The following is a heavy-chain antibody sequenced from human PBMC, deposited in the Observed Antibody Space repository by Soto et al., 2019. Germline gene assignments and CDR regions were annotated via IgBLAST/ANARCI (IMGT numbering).Heavy chain of an antibody. CDR1: GGTFSSYA. D-gene: IGHD3-22*01. V-gene: IGHV1-69*12. J-gene: IGHJ5*02. CDR3: ARDRGPSSGYYPYWFDP. Sequence: QVQLVQSGAEVKKPGSSVKVSCKASGGTFSSYAISWVRQAPGQGLEWMGEIIPIFGTANYAQKFQGRVTITAEDPTSTTYMELSSLRSEDTAVYYCARDRGPSSGYYPYWFDPWGQGNLVTVSS. CDR2: IIPIFGTA.